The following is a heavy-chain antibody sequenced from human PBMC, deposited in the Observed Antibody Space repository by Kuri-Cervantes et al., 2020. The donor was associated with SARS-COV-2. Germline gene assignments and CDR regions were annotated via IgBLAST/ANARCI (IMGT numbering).Heavy chain of an antibody. CDR2: IYYSGST. V-gene: IGHV4-39*07. J-gene: IGHJ5*02. CDR3: ARSPDLWWFDP. Sequence: SETLSLTCTFSGDSISRSTYYWGWIRQPPGKGLEWIGAIYYSGSTYYNPSLESRVTISVDTSKNQFSLKLSSVTAADTAVYYCARSPDLWWFDPWGQGTLVTVSS. CDR1: GDSISRSTYY. D-gene: IGHD3-3*01.